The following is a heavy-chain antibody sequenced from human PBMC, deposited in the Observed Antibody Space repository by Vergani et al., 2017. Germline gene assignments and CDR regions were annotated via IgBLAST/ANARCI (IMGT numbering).Heavy chain of an antibody. Sequence: QVQLQESGPGLAKPSETLSLTCTVSGGSISSYYWSWIRQPPGKGLEWIGYIYYSGSTNYNPSLKSRVTISVDTSKNQFSLKLSSVTAADTAVYYCARRTLLVPASKTRAWWFDPWGQGTLVTVSS. CDR3: ARRTLLVPASKTRAWWFDP. V-gene: IGHV4-59*01. D-gene: IGHD2-2*01. J-gene: IGHJ5*02. CDR1: GGSISSYY. CDR2: IYYSGST.